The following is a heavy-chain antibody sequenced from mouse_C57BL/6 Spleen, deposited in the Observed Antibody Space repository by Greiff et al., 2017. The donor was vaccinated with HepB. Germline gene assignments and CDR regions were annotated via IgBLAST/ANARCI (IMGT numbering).Heavy chain of an antibody. V-gene: IGHV1-18*01. Sequence: DVKLQESGPELVKPGASVKIPCKASGYTFTDYNMDWVKQSHGKSLEWIGDINPNNGGTIYNQKFKGKATLTVDKSSSTAYMELRSLTSEDTAVYYCARRLYGSSYVPWFAYWGQGTLVTVSA. D-gene: IGHD1-1*01. CDR3: ARRLYGSSYVPWFAY. J-gene: IGHJ3*01. CDR2: INPNNGGT. CDR1: GYTFTDYN.